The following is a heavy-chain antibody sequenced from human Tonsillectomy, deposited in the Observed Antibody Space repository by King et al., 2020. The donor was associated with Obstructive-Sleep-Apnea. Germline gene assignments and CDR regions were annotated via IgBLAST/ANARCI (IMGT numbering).Heavy chain of an antibody. J-gene: IGHJ4*02. CDR1: GFSFSSYW. Sequence: VQLVESGGGLVQPGGSLRLSCAASGFSFSSYWMSWVRQAPGKGLEWVANIKQDGSEKYYVDSVKGRLTISRDNAKDSLCLQLNSLRAEDTAVYYCARDQGDFDYWGQGTLVTVSS. V-gene: IGHV3-7*01. CDR3: ARDQGDFDY. CDR2: IKQDGSEK.